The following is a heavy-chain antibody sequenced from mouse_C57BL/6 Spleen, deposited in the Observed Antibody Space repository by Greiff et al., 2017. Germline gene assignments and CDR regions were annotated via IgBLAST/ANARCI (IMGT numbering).Heavy chain of an antibody. CDR1: GFTFSSYA. J-gene: IGHJ2*01. Sequence: EVNVVESGGGLVKPGGSLKLSCAASGFTFSSYAMSWVRQTPEKRLEWVATISDGGSYTYYPDNVKGRFTISRDNAKNNLYLQMSHLKSEDTAMYYCARGRLFDYWGQGTTLTVSS. CDR3: ARGRLFDY. V-gene: IGHV5-4*03. CDR2: ISDGGSYT.